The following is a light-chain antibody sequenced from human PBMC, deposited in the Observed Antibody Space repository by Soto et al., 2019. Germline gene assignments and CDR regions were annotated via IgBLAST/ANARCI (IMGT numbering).Light chain of an antibody. CDR2: DAS. J-gene: IGKJ5*01. CDR1: QSVSRY. CDR3: QQRSDWPIT. Sequence: EVVLTQSPATLSLSPGERATLSCRASQSVSRYLAWYQQKPGQAPRLLNFDASNRATGIPARFSASGSGTDFTLTISSLESEDSAVYYCQQRSDWPITFGQGTRLDIK. V-gene: IGKV3-11*01.